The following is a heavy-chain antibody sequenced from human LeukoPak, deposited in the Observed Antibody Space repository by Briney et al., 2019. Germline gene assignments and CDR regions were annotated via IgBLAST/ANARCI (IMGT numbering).Heavy chain of an antibody. Sequence: ASVKVPCKVSGYTLTELSMHWVRQAPGKGLEWMGGFDPEDGETIYAQKFQGRVTMTEDTSTDTAYMELSSLRSEDTAVYYCATVFGLLSRHYYFDYWGQGTLVTVSS. V-gene: IGHV1-24*01. CDR2: FDPEDGET. CDR1: GYTLTELS. J-gene: IGHJ4*02. CDR3: ATVFGLLSRHYYFDY. D-gene: IGHD2-21*01.